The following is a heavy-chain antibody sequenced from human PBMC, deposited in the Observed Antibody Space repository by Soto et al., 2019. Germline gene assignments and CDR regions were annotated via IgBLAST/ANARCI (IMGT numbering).Heavy chain of an antibody. V-gene: IGHV1-69*12. D-gene: IGHD3-10*01. CDR3: ARTYYYGSGSAH. CDR1: GGTFSSYA. CDR2: IIPIFGTA. Sequence: QVQLVQSGAEVKKPGSSVKVSCKASGGTFSSYAISWVRQAPGQGLEWMGGIIPIFGTANYAQKFQGRVTITADESTSTAYMALSSRRSEDTAVYYCARTYYYGSGSAHWGQGTLVTVSS. J-gene: IGHJ4*02.